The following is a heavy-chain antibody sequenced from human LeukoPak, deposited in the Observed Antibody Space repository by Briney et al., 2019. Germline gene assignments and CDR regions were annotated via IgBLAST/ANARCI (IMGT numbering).Heavy chain of an antibody. CDR3: AKDLRSVVVTAIPRYYFDY. CDR1: GFTFSSFA. Sequence: GGSLRLSCAASGFTFSSFAMTWVRQAPRKGLEWVSAISGSGGSTYYADSVKGRFTISRDNSKNTLYLQMNSLRAEDTAVYYCAKDLRSVVVTAIPRYYFDYWGQGTLVTVSS. CDR2: ISGSGGST. V-gene: IGHV3-23*01. D-gene: IGHD2-21*02. J-gene: IGHJ4*02.